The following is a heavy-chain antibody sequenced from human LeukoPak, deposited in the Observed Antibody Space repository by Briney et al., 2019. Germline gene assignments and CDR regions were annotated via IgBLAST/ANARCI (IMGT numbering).Heavy chain of an antibody. D-gene: IGHD3-10*01. Sequence: SETLSLTCTVSGGSISSGCYYWSWIRQHPGKGLEWIGHIYYSGSTYYNPSLKSRVTISVDTSKNAYPLKPSAVSAAGTAVYYCARSLLWFGELSTVDYWGQGTLVTVSS. CDR1: GGSISSGCYY. CDR2: IYYSGST. V-gene: IGHV4-31*03. CDR3: ARSLLWFGELSTVDY. J-gene: IGHJ4*02.